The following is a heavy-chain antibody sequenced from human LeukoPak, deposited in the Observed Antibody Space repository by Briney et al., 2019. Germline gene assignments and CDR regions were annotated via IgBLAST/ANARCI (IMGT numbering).Heavy chain of an antibody. D-gene: IGHD3-22*01. Sequence: SETLSLTCAVYGGSFSGYYWSWIRQPPGKGLEWIGEINHSGSTNYNPSLKSRVTISVDTSKNQFSLRLSSVTAADTAVYYCARDRGTYYYDSSGYSSGAFDIWGQGTMVTVSS. CDR2: INHSGST. CDR1: GGSFSGYY. V-gene: IGHV4-34*01. J-gene: IGHJ3*02. CDR3: ARDRGTYYYDSSGYSSGAFDI.